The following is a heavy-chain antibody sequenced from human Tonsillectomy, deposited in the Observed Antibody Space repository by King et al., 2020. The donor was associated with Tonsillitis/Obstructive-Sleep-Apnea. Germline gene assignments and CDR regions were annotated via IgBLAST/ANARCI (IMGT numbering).Heavy chain of an antibody. D-gene: IGHD4-17*01. CDR3: ARDTADDYGDYSYWYFDL. J-gene: IGHJ2*01. V-gene: IGHV1-18*01. CDR1: GYTFTSYG. CDR2: ISAYNGNT. Sequence: QLVPSGAEVKKPGASVKVSCKASGYTFTSYGISWVRQAPGQGLEWMGWISAYNGNTNYAQKLQGRVTMTTDTSTSTAYMELRSLGSDDTAVYYCARDTADDYGDYSYWYFDLWGRGTLVTVSS.